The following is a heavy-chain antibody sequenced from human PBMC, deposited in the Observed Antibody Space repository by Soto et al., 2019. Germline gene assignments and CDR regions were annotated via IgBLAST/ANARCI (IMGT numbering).Heavy chain of an antibody. CDR2: TYYRSKWYN. V-gene: IGHV6-1*01. Sequence: SQTLSLTCAISGDSVSSNSVAWNWIRQSPSRGLEWLGRTYYRSKWYNDYAESVKSRITINPDTSKNQFSLQLNSVTPEDTAVYYCAISYGGNPDAFDIWGQGTMVTVSS. J-gene: IGHJ3*02. D-gene: IGHD4-17*01. CDR1: GDSVSSNSVA. CDR3: AISYGGNPDAFDI.